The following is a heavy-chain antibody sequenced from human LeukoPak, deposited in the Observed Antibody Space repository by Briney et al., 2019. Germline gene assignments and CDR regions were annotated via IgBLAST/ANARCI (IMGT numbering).Heavy chain of an antibody. CDR2: INPNSGGT. CDR3: ARDHFDFWSGYSATYFDY. J-gene: IGHJ4*02. CDR1: GYTFTGYY. D-gene: IGHD3-3*01. V-gene: IGHV1-2*02. Sequence: EASVKVSCKASGYTFTGYYMHWVRQAPGQGLEWMGWINPNSGGTNYAQKFQGRVTMTRDPSISTAYMELSRLSSDDTAVYYCARDHFDFWSGYSATYFDYWGQGTLVTVSS.